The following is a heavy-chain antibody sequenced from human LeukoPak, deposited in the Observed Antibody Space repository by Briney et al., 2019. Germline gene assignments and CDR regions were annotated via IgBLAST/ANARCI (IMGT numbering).Heavy chain of an antibody. CDR3: ARGRGT. CDR2: INPSGNT. J-gene: IGHJ5*02. V-gene: IGHV4-34*01. Sequence: SETLSLTCAVYGESLSDYYWNWFRQPPGKGLEWIAEINPSGNTRYNPSLKSRVTISVDTSKNHFSLGLTSVTAADTAMYYCARGRGTWGQGTLVTVSS. D-gene: IGHD3-10*01. CDR1: GESLSDYY.